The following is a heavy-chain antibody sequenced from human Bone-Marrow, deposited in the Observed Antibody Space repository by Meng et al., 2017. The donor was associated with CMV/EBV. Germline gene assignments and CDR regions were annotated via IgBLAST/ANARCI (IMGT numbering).Heavy chain of an antibody. Sequence: SETLSLTCTVSGGSISSSSYYWGWIRQPPGKGLEWIGSIYYSGSTYYNPSLKSRVTISVDTSKNQFSLKLSSVTAADTAVYYCARVPTIFGAVGLFDYWGQGTLVTVSS. D-gene: IGHD3-3*01. J-gene: IGHJ4*02. CDR2: IYYSGST. V-gene: IGHV4-39*07. CDR1: GGSISSSSYY. CDR3: ARVPTIFGAVGLFDY.